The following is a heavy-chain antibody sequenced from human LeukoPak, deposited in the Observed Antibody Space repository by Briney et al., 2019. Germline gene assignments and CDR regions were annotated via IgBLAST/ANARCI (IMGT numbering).Heavy chain of an antibody. CDR1: GYTFSRYV. CDR3: ARDDCGDTCYPGGY. CDR2: INAGNGGT. Sequence: ASVKVSCKASGYTFSRYVVHWVRQAPGQRPEWMGWINAGNGGTKYSQNFQGRVTITWDRLANTAYMELSSLTSEDTALYYCARDDCGDTCYPGGYWGQGALVTVSS. D-gene: IGHD2-21*01. V-gene: IGHV1-3*01. J-gene: IGHJ4*02.